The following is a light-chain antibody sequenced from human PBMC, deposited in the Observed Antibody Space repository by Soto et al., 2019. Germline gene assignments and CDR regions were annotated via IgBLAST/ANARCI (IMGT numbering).Light chain of an antibody. CDR3: QQYNNWPPIT. Sequence: EIVLTQSPGTLSLSPGERATLSCRASQSVSSSYLAWYQQKPGQAPRLLIYGASSRATGIPARFSGSGSGTEFTLTISRLQSEDFAVYYCQQYNNWPPITFGQGTRLEIK. V-gene: IGKV3-20*01. CDR2: GAS. J-gene: IGKJ5*01. CDR1: QSVSSSY.